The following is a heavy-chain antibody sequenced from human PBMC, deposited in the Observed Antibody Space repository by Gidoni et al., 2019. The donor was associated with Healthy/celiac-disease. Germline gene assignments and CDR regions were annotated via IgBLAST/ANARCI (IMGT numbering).Heavy chain of an antibody. CDR1: GYTFTSYY. V-gene: IGHV1-46*03. CDR2: INPSGGSK. J-gene: IGHJ5*02. Sequence: QVQLVQSGAEVKKPGASVKVSCKASGYTFTSYYMHWVQQAPGQGLEWMGIINPSGGSKRYEQNFQGRVTMTRETSTSTVYMELSSLRSEDTAVYYCARDSRGVAYKGEYNWFDPWGQGTLVTVSS. D-gene: IGHD3-16*01. CDR3: ARDSRGVAYKGEYNWFDP.